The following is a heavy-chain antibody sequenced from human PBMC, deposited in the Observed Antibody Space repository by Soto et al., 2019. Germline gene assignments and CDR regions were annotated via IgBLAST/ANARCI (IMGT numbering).Heavy chain of an antibody. V-gene: IGHV1-18*01. D-gene: IGHD5-18*01. Sequence: ASVKVSCKASGYTFTSYGISWVRQAPGQGLEWMGWISAYNGNTNYAQKLQGRVTMTTDTSTSTAYMELRSLRSDDTAVYYCARSIRSYPWVNWFAPWGQGTLVTVSS. CDR1: GYTFTSYG. CDR2: ISAYNGNT. CDR3: ARSIRSYPWVNWFAP. J-gene: IGHJ5*02.